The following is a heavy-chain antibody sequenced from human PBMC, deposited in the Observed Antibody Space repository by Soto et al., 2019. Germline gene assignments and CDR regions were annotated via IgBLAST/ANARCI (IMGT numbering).Heavy chain of an antibody. D-gene: IGHD3-16*01. V-gene: IGHV3-30*18. CDR3: AKDPITTRDHYFIMDV. Sequence: PGGSLRLSCAASGFTFSNYHMHWVRQAPGKGLEWVTLISNDESYKYYADSVKGRFTISRDNSKNTLYLQMAGLRAEDTAVDYCAKDPITTRDHYFIMDVWGQGTTVTVSS. J-gene: IGHJ6*02. CDR2: ISNDESYK. CDR1: GFTFSNYH.